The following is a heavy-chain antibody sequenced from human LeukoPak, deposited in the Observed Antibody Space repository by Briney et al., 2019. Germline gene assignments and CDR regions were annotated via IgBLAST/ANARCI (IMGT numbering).Heavy chain of an antibody. D-gene: IGHD3-22*01. CDR2: MNPNSGNT. J-gene: IGHJ5*02. V-gene: IGHV1-8*01. CDR3: ASSDHYYDSSGYNWFDP. Sequence: ASVKVSCKASGYTFTSYDINWVRQATGQGLEWMGWMNPNSGNTGYAQKFQGRVTMTRNTSISTAYMELSSLRSEDTAVYYCASSDHYYDSSGYNWFDPWGQGTLVTVSS. CDR1: GYTFTSYD.